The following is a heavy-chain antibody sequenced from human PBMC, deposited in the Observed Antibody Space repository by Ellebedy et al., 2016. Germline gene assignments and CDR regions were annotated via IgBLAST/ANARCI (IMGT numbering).Heavy chain of an antibody. V-gene: IGHV3-23*01. CDR2: ISGSGGST. J-gene: IGHJ6*02. CDR1: GFSFSSHA. Sequence: GGSLRLSCAASGFSFSSHAMSWVRQAPGKGLEWVSAISGSGGSTYYADSVKGRFTIPRDNSKNTLFLQMNSLRAEDTAVYYCARALEANYYYGMDVWGQGTTVTVSS. CDR3: ARALEANYYYGMDV.